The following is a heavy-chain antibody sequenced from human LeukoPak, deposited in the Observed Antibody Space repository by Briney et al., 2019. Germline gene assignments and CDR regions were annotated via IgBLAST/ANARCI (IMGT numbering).Heavy chain of an antibody. CDR2: ISAYNGNT. CDR3: ARDRPKVVTPVAFDI. V-gene: IGHV1-18*01. CDR1: GYTFTSYG. J-gene: IGHJ3*02. D-gene: IGHD3-22*01. Sequence: GASVEVSCKASGYTFTSYGISWVRQAPGQGLEWMGWISAYNGNTNYAQKLQGRVTMTTDTSTSTAYMELRSLRSDDTAVYYCARDRPKVVTPVAFDIWGQGTMATVSS.